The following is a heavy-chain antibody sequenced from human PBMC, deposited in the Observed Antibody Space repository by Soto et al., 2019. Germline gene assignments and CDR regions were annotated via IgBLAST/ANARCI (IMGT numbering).Heavy chain of an antibody. CDR1: GGPMSSYY. D-gene: IGHD3-10*01. Sequence: SETLSLTCTVSGGPMSSYYWNCIRQPAGKGLEWVGRITVSGSNNYNPSLKSRVTMSVDTAKKQISLKLSSVTAADTAVFSCARGSGGSGHSYCCMDVWGRGTTGTVAS. CDR2: ITVSGSN. V-gene: IGHV4-4*07. CDR3: ARGSGGSGHSYCCMDV. J-gene: IGHJ6*02.